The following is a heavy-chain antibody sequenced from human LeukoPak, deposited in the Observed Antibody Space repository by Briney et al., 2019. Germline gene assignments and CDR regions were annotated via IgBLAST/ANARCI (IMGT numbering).Heavy chain of an antibody. CDR3: ARHKGPRYYYYGMDV. Sequence: YPSETLSLTCTVSGGSISSSSYYWGWIRQPPGKGLEWIGSIYYSGSTYYNPSLKSRVTISVDTSKNQFSLKLSSVTAADTAVYYCARHKGPRYYYYGMDVWGQGTTVTVS. V-gene: IGHV4-39*01. J-gene: IGHJ6*02. CDR1: GGSISSSSYY. CDR2: IYYSGST.